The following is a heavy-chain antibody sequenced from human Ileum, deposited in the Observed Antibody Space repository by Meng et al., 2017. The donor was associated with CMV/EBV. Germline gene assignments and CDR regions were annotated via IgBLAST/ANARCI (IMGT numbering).Heavy chain of an antibody. CDR2: IYSNGAT. V-gene: IGHV4-4*07. D-gene: IGHD2-15*01. Sequence: QGPLQESGPGLVKPSETLSLICTVSGDSMNDYFWTWIRQPAGKGLEWIGRIYSNGATNYNPSLQSRVTMSIDTSKNQFSLKVTSVTAADTAVYYCARWGSGMSPTADWFDPWGQGTLVTVSS. CDR1: GDSMNDYF. J-gene: IGHJ5*02. CDR3: ARWGSGMSPTADWFDP.